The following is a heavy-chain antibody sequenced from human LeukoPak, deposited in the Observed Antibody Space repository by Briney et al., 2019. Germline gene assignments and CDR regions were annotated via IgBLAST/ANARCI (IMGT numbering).Heavy chain of an antibody. CDR1: GFTFSNFA. J-gene: IGHJ3*02. CDR3: TKTGGYYYTSDLYRPDVFDI. V-gene: IGHV3-23*01. D-gene: IGHD3-22*01. CDR2: ISGTGGNT. Sequence: GGSLRLSCAASGFTFSNFAMSWVRQAPGKGLEWVSAISGTGGNTFYTDSVTGRFTISRDNSKNTLYVQMNSLRAEDTAVYYCTKTGGYYYTSDLYRPDVFDIWGQGTVVTVSS.